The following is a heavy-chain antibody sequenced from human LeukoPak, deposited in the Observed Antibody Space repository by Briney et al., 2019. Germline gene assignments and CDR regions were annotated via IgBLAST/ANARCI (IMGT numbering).Heavy chain of an antibody. Sequence: SETLSLTCTVSGGSMSSSTCYWGWIRQPPGKGLEWIGTICYSGNTFYSPSLQSRVTISVDTSKNQFSLKLSSVTAADTAVYYCVKDRGNHVTDYWGQGTLVTVSS. CDR2: ICYSGNT. V-gene: IGHV4-39*07. J-gene: IGHJ4*02. D-gene: IGHD1-14*01. CDR1: GGSMSSSTCY. CDR3: VKDRGNHVTDY.